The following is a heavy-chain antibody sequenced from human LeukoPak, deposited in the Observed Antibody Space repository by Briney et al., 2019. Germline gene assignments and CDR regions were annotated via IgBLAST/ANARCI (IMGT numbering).Heavy chain of an antibody. J-gene: IGHJ3*02. Sequence: SETLSLTCTVSGGSINNDNYYWSWIRQPPGKGLEWIGYIYYSGSTYYNPSLKNRVAISIDTSKNQFSLKLSSVTAADTAVYSCARSDYSGSGTYTDFDAFDIWGQGTMVAVSS. CDR2: IYYSGST. CDR1: GGSINNDNYY. V-gene: IGHV4-30-4*02. D-gene: IGHD3-10*01. CDR3: ARSDYSGSGTYTDFDAFDI.